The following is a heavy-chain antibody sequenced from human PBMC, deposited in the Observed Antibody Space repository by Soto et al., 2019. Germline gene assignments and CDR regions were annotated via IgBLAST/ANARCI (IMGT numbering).Heavy chain of an antibody. CDR3: ARHLEDPELNPEDNWFDP. V-gene: IGHV4-59*08. CDR2: IYYSGST. CDR1: GGSISSYY. D-gene: IGHD1-7*01. Sequence: PSETLSLTCTVSGGSISSYYWSWIRQPPGKGLEWIGYIYYSGSTNYNPSLKSRVTISVDTSKNQFSLRLSSVTAADTAVYYCARHLEDPELNPEDNWFDPWGQGTLVTVSS. J-gene: IGHJ5*02.